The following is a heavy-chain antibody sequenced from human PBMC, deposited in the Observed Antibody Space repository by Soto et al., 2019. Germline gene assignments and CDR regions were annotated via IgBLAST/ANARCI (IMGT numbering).Heavy chain of an antibody. CDR1: GFTFSSYG. CDR3: ARDAIVVVPAATPGAEDYYYYYMDV. D-gene: IGHD2-2*01. CDR2: IWYDGSNK. Sequence: GGSLRLSCAASGFTFSSYGMHWVRQAPGKGLEWVAVIWYDGSNKYYADSVKGRFTISRDNSKNTLYLQMNSLRAEDTAVYYCARDAIVVVPAATPGAEDYYYYYMDVWGKGTTVTVSS. V-gene: IGHV3-33*01. J-gene: IGHJ6*03.